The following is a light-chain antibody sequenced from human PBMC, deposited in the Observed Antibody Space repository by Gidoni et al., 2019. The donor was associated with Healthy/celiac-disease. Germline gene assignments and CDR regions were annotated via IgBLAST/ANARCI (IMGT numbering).Light chain of an antibody. CDR1: QSVSIY. CDR3: QQRSNWPRLT. J-gene: IGKJ4*01. Sequence: EMVVTQPPATLSVSPGERATLSCRTSQSVSIYFSWYQQKPGKAPSPLIYDASNRATGIPARFSGSGSGTDVTLTISSLEPEDFAVYYCQQRSNWPRLTFXGXTKVEIK. CDR2: DAS. V-gene: IGKV3-11*01.